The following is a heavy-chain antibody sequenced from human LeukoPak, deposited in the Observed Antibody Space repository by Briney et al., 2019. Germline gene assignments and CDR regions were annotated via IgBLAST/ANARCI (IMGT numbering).Heavy chain of an antibody. V-gene: IGHV1-46*01. CDR2: ISPSGGST. J-gene: IGHJ6*03. D-gene: IGHD3-10*01. CDR1: GYTFTSNY. Sequence: GASVKVSCKAFGYTFTSNYMHWVRQAPGQGPEWMGVISPSGGSTTYAQKLQGRVTMTTDTSTSTAYMELRSLRSDDTAVYYCARAHYYGSGSYYMGSDYYYYYMDVWGKGTTVTVSS. CDR3: ARAHYYGSGSYYMGSDYYYYYMDV.